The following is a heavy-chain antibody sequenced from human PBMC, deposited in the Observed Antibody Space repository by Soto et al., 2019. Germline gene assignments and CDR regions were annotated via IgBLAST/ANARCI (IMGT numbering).Heavy chain of an antibody. CDR1: GFTFSSYS. CDR3: AREGFGELSSFYYYYCGMDV. Sequence: EVQLVESGGGLVKPGGSLRLSCAASGFTFSSYSMNWVRQAPGKGLEWVSSISSSSSYIYYADSVKGRFTISRDNAKNSLYLQMNSLRAEDTAVYYCAREGFGELSSFYYYYCGMDVWGQGTTVTVSS. J-gene: IGHJ6*02. CDR2: ISSSSSYI. D-gene: IGHD3-10*01. V-gene: IGHV3-21*01.